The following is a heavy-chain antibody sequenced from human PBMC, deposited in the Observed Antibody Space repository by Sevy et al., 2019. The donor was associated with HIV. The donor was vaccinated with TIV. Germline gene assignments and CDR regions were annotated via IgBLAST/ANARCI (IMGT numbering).Heavy chain of an antibody. Sequence: GGSLRLSCTASGFTVSNNYMSWVRQAPGKGLEWVSAIYAGGNTYYADSVKGRFTISRDNSKNTVYLQMNSLRVEDTAVYYCARETPSGYNLWGQGTLVTVSS. V-gene: IGHV3-53*01. CDR3: ARETPSGYNL. CDR1: GFTVSNNY. D-gene: IGHD5-12*01. CDR2: IYAGGNT. J-gene: IGHJ4*02.